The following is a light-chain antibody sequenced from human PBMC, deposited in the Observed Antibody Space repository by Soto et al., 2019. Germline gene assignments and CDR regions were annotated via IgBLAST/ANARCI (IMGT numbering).Light chain of an antibody. J-gene: IGKJ1*01. CDR2: KAS. V-gene: IGKV1-5*03. CDR3: QQYSSYRT. Sequence: DIQMTQSPSTLSASVGDRVTITCRASESISVWLAWYQQKPRKAPKLLIYKASNLDSGVPSRFSGSGSGTEFTLTISSLQPDGFATYYCQQYSSYRTFGQGTKVEIK. CDR1: ESISVW.